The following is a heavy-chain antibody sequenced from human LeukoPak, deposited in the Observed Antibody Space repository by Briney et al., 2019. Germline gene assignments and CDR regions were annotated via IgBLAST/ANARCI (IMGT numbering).Heavy chain of an antibody. J-gene: IGHJ3*02. V-gene: IGHV3-11*04. CDR1: GFTFSDYY. D-gene: IGHD6-13*01. CDR3: ARSSSWYGAFDI. Sequence: PGGSLRLSCAASGFTFSDYYMSWIRQAPGKGLEWVSYISSGLITVYYADSVKGRFTISRDNVKNSLYLQMSSLRAEDTAVYYCARSSSWYGAFDIWGQGTMVTVSS. CDR2: ISSGLITV.